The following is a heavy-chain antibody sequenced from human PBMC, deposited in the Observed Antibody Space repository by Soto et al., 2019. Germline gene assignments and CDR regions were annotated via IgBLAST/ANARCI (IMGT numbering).Heavy chain of an antibody. CDR3: ARGYYGSGSYYNY. D-gene: IGHD3-10*01. CDR2: IYYSGST. J-gene: IGHJ4*02. V-gene: IGHV4-59*01. Sequence: SETLSLTCTVSGGSISSYYWSWIRQPPGKGLEWIGYIYYSGSTNYNPSLKSRVTISVDTSKNQFSLKLSSVTAADTAVYYCARGYYGSGSYYNYWGQGTLVTVSS. CDR1: GGSISSYY.